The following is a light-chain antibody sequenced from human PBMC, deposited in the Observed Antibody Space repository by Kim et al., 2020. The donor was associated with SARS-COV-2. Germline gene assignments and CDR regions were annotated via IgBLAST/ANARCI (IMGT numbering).Light chain of an antibody. V-gene: IGLV1-44*01. CDR1: SSNIGSNA. CDR3: AVWDESLSGRV. J-gene: IGLJ3*02. Sequence: GQRVTMSCSGSSSNIGSNAVSWYQQLPGTAPNLLIYSDNQRPSGVPDRFSGSKSGTSASLAISGLQSEDEADYYCAVWDESLSGRVFGGGTKVTVL. CDR2: SDN.